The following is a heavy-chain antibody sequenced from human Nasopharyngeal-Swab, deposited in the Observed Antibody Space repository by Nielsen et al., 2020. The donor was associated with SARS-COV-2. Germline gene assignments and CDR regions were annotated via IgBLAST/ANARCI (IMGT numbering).Heavy chain of an antibody. Sequence: ASVKVSCKASGYTFTGYYMHWVRQAPGQGLEWMGRINPNSGNTNYAQKLQGRVTMTTDTSTSTAYMELRSLRSDDTAVYYCARASTTLDWLSTLDVWDVWGQGTTVTVSS. CDR1: GYTFTGYY. CDR2: INPNSGNT. V-gene: IGHV1-2*06. CDR3: ARASTTLDWLSTLDVWDV. J-gene: IGHJ6*02. D-gene: IGHD3-9*01.